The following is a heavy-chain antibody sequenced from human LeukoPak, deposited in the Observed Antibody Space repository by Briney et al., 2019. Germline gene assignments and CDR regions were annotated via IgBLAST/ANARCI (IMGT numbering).Heavy chain of an antibody. CDR1: GFTFSSYG. CDR2: IRYDGSNK. Sequence: GGSLRLSCAASGFTFSSYGMHWVRQAPGKGLEWVAFIRYDGSNKYYAGSVKGRFTISRDNAKNSLYLQMNSLRAEDTAVYYCARDRDYYDSSAFFDYWGQGTLVTVSS. J-gene: IGHJ4*02. V-gene: IGHV3-30*02. D-gene: IGHD3-22*01. CDR3: ARDRDYYDSSAFFDY.